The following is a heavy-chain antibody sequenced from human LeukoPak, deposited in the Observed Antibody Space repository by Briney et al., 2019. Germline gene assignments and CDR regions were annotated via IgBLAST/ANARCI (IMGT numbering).Heavy chain of an antibody. J-gene: IGHJ4*02. D-gene: IGHD3-10*01. CDR3: ARRYYYNLGSFPFDF. Sequence: PSETLSLTCSVADGSISSRSVYWGWIRQSSGKGLEWIGEIHNSGTTNYNPSLNSRVTISEDTSKNQFYLNLSSVTAADTAVYYCARRYYYNLGSFPFDFWGQGTLVTVSS. V-gene: IGHV4-39*07. CDR2: IHNSGTT. CDR1: DGSISSRSVY.